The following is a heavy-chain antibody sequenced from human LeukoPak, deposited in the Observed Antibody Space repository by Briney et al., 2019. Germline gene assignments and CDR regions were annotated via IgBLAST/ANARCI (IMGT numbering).Heavy chain of an antibody. V-gene: IGHV3-23*01. D-gene: IGHD3-22*01. Sequence: PGGSLRLSCAASGFTFSSYAMSWVRQAPGKGLEWVSAISGSGGSTYYADSVKGRFTISRNNSKNTLYLQMNSLRAEDTAVYYCAKDHYYDSSAFDYWGQGTLVTVSS. CDR3: AKDHYYDSSAFDY. CDR2: ISGSGGST. CDR1: GFTFSSYA. J-gene: IGHJ4*02.